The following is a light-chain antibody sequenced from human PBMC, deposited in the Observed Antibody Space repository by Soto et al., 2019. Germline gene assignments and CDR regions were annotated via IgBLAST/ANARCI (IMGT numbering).Light chain of an antibody. Sequence: EIVMTQAPVTLSVSPGGRATLSCRASQSVSSTYVAWYQQKSGQAPRLLIYGASSRATGIPDRFSGSGSGTDFTLTISRLEPEDFAVYYCQQRSNWPRITFGQGTRLEIK. CDR2: GAS. V-gene: IGKV3D-20*02. J-gene: IGKJ5*01. CDR1: QSVSSTY. CDR3: QQRSNWPRIT.